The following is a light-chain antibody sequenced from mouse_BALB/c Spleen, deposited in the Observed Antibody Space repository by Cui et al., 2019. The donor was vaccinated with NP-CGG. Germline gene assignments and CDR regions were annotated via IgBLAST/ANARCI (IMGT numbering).Light chain of an antibody. Sequence: AVVATEYSPTTSPGETVTLTCRSSTGAVTTTNYANWVQEKPDHLFTGLIGGTNNRVPGVPARFSGSLIGDKAALTITGAQTEDEAIYFCALWYSNHWVFGGGTKLTVL. CDR1: TGAVTTTNY. CDR3: ALWYSNHWV. J-gene: IGLJ1*01. CDR2: GTN. V-gene: IGLV1*01.